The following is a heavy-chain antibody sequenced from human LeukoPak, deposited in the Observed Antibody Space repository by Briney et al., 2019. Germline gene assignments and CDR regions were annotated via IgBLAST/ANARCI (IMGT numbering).Heavy chain of an antibody. D-gene: IGHD3-10*01. V-gene: IGHV4-30-4*01. CDR2: TYYSGST. CDR1: GRSISSGDYY. CDR3: ARVWFGELSIDY. Sequence: SQTLSLTCTVSGRSISSGDYYWSWIRQPPGKGLEWIGYTYYSGSTYYNPSLKSRVTISVDTSKNQFSLKLSSVTAADTAVYYCARVWFGELSIDYWGQGTLVTVSS. J-gene: IGHJ4*02.